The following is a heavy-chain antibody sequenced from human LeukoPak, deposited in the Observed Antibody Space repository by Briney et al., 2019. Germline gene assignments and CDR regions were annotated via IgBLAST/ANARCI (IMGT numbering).Heavy chain of an antibody. V-gene: IGHV4-59*01. D-gene: IGHD3-22*01. CDR3: AGGNFYDSSGHPYHFHY. Sequence: PSETLSLTCAVSGGSISSYYWNWIRQPPGKGLEWIGYIYYSGKSSYNPSLKSRVTISEDTSKNQFSLKLTSVTAADTAVYYCAGGNFYDSSGHPYHFHYWGQGTLVTVSS. CDR2: IYYSGKS. CDR1: GGSISSYY. J-gene: IGHJ4*02.